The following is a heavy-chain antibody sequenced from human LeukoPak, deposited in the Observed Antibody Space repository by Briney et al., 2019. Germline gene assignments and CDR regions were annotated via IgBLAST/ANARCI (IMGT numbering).Heavy chain of an antibody. Sequence: GGSLRLSCAASGFTFSNYAFHWVRQAPGKGLEWVSVISYDGSKTYYADAVKGRFTISRDNSKNMLYLQMNSLRAEDTAVYYCAASGRIDYWGQGTLVTVSS. V-gene: IGHV3-30*14. CDR1: GFTFSNYA. J-gene: IGHJ4*02. CDR3: AASGRIDY. CDR2: ISYDGSKT. D-gene: IGHD1-26*01.